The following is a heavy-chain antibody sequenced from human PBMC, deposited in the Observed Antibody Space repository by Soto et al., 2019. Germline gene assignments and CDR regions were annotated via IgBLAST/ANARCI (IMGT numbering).Heavy chain of an antibody. Sequence: GASVKVSCKASGYTFTSYYMHWVRQAPGQGLEWMGIINPSGGSTSYARKFQGRVTMTRDTSTSTVYMELSSLRSEDTAVYYCARDRSRGRFLEWLLSYWGQGTLVTVSS. J-gene: IGHJ4*02. CDR2: INPSGGST. CDR3: ARDRSRGRFLEWLLSY. CDR1: GYTFTSYY. V-gene: IGHV1-46*01. D-gene: IGHD3-3*01.